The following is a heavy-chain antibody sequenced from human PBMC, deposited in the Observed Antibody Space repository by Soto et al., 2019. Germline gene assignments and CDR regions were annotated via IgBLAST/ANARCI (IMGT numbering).Heavy chain of an antibody. CDR1: GFTFTSFT. Sequence: QVQLVESGGGVVQPGGSLSLSCATSGFTFTSFTMHWVRQAPSKGLEWIAVMSYDGARTDYADAVKGRFTISRDTSKNTLYLQMNNLRPADTAMYYCARDRPYGDPNWFDPWGQGTLVNVSS. D-gene: IGHD4-17*01. CDR2: MSYDGART. J-gene: IGHJ5*02. CDR3: ARDRPYGDPNWFDP. V-gene: IGHV3-30-3*01.